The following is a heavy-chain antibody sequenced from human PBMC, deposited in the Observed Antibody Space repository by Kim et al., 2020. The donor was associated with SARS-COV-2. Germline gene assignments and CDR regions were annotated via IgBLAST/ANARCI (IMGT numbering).Heavy chain of an antibody. CDR2: ISAYNGNT. J-gene: IGHJ4*02. Sequence: ASVKVSCKASGYTFTSYGISWVRQAPGQGLEWMGWISAYNGNTNYAQKLQGRVTMTTDTSTSTAYMELRSLRSDDTAVYYCARLDCSSTSCYGEFDYWGQGTLVTVSS. D-gene: IGHD2-2*01. CDR1: GYTFTSYG. CDR3: ARLDCSSTSCYGEFDY. V-gene: IGHV1-18*01.